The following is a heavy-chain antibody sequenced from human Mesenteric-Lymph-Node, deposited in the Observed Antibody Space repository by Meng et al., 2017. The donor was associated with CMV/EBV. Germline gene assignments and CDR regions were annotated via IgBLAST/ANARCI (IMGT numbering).Heavy chain of an antibody. CDR2: IYYIGTT. CDR1: GGSVRNPFSY. D-gene: IGHD3-10*01. Sequence: SETLSLTCTVSGGSVRNPFSYWSWIRQSPGKGLEWIGNIYYIGTTDYNPSLKSRVIISVDTAKNQFSLDLRSVTAADTAVYYCARAGGFGSYSGMDVWGQGTTVTVSS. CDR3: ARAGGFGSYSGMDV. J-gene: IGHJ6*02. V-gene: IGHV4-61*01.